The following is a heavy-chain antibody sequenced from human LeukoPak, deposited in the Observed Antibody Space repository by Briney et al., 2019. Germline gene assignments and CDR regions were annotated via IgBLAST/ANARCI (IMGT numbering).Heavy chain of an antibody. Sequence: PSETLSLTCAVYGGSFSGHYWTWIRQPPGKGLEWIGEVNHSGSTTYNPSLNNRVTISVDTSKNQFSLKLTSVTAADTAVYYCARPRYGSGSLDSWGQGTPVTVSS. CDR1: GGSFSGHY. CDR2: VNHSGST. CDR3: ARPRYGSGSLDS. V-gene: IGHV4-34*01. D-gene: IGHD3-10*01. J-gene: IGHJ4*02.